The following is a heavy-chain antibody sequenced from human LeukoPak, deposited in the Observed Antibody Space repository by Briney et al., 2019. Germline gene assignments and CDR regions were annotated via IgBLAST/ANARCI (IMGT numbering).Heavy chain of an antibody. D-gene: IGHD3-10*01. CDR2: IKQDGSEK. J-gene: IGHJ3*02. V-gene: IGHV3-7*01. Sequence: GGSLRLSCAASGFTFSSYWMSWVRQAPGKGLEWAANIKQDGSEKYYVDSVKGRFTISRDNAKNSLYLQMNSLRAEDTAVYYCARELGAFGGAFDIWGQGTMVTVSS. CDR3: ARELGAFGGAFDI. CDR1: GFTFSSYW.